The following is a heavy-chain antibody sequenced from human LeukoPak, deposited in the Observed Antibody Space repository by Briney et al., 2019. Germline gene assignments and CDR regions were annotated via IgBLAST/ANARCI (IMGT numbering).Heavy chain of an antibody. CDR2: IYHSGST. Sequence: SETLSLTCAVSGYSISSGYYWGWIRQPPGKGLEWIGTIYHSGSTYYNPSLKSRVTISVDTSNNQFSLKLNSVTAADTAVYYCARQGYCTNGVCSISDYWGQGTLVTVSS. V-gene: IGHV4-38-2*01. CDR1: GYSISSGYY. J-gene: IGHJ4*02. CDR3: ARQGYCTNGVCSISDY. D-gene: IGHD2-8*01.